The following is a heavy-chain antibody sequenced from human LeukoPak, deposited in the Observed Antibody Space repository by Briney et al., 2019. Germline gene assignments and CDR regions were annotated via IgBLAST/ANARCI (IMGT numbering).Heavy chain of an antibody. Sequence: GGSLRLSCVASGFTFSSYAMHWVRQAPGKGLEYVSAIYSNGGIPCSPNSVKGRFTISRNNSKNTLYLQMGSLRAEEMAMYCCARTMIGRGYSSSWTPNDAFGIWGQGTMVTVSS. CDR3: ARTMIGRGYSSSWTPNDAFGI. J-gene: IGHJ3*02. V-gene: IGHV3-64*01. CDR1: GFTFSSYA. CDR2: IYSNGGIP. D-gene: IGHD6-13*01.